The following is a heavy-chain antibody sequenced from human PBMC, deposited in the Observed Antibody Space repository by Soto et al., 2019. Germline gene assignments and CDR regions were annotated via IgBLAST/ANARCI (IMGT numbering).Heavy chain of an antibody. D-gene: IGHD6-19*01. V-gene: IGHV3-23*01. J-gene: IGHJ4*02. Sequence: EVQLLESGGELVQPGGSLRLSCAASGFTFSNFAMSWVRQAPGRGLEWVSGISASGRDIHYADSVKDRFTVSRDNSKNTLYLQMNSLRAEDTAIYYCAKGKTSGWYYFDYWGQGALVTVSS. CDR2: ISASGRDI. CDR1: GFTFSNFA. CDR3: AKGKTSGWYYFDY.